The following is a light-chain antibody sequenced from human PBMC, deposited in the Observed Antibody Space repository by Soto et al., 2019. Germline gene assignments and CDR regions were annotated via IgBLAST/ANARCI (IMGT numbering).Light chain of an antibody. CDR2: WAS. CDR3: QQYYSSPYT. V-gene: IGKV4-1*01. Sequence: DIVMTQSPDSLAVSLGERATINCKSSQSVLYSSNNKNYLAWYQQKPGQPPKLLIYWASTRESGVPDRFSGSGSGTDFALTISSLQAEDVAVYYCQQYYSSPYTFGHGTKVEVK. J-gene: IGKJ2*01. CDR1: QSVLYSSNNKNY.